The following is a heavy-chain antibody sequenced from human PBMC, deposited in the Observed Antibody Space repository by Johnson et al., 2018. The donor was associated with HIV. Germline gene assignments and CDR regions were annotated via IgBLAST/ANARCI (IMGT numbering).Heavy chain of an antibody. CDR3: ARGHNSAFDI. Sequence: VQLLESGVGVVQPGRSLRLSCAASGFTFSSYAMHWVRQAPGKGLEWVANIKQDGSEKYYVVSVKGRFTISRNNAKNSLYLQMNSLRAEDTAVYYCARGHNSAFDIWGQGTMVTVSS. CDR1: GFTFSSYA. J-gene: IGHJ3*02. CDR2: IKQDGSEK. V-gene: IGHV3-7*03. D-gene: IGHD2/OR15-2a*01.